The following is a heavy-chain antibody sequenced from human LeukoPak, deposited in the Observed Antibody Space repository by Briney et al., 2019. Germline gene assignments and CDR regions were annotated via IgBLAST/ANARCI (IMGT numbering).Heavy chain of an antibody. CDR3: AKDRAAAGPNNAFDI. CDR1: GFTVSSNF. V-gene: IGHV3-9*01. Sequence: GGSLRLSCAASGFTVSSNFMSWVRQAPGKGLEWVSGISWNSGSIGYADSVKGRFTISRDNAKNSLYLQMNSLRAEDTALYYCAKDRAAAGPNNAFDIWGQGTMVTVSS. D-gene: IGHD6-13*01. J-gene: IGHJ3*02. CDR2: ISWNSGSI.